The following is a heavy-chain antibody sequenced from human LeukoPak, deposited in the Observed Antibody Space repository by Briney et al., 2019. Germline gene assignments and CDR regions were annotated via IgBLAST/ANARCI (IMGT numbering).Heavy chain of an antibody. CDR3: AKKDGDF. J-gene: IGHJ4*02. CDR2: IYANGIT. CDR1: GVSISAYH. Sequence: PSETLSLTCTVSGVSISAYHWTWIRQPAGKRLEWIGRIYANGITSYNLSLESRLTISLDTSKNQLSLRLSSVTAADTALYYCAKKDGDFWGQGTLVTVSS. V-gene: IGHV4-4*07.